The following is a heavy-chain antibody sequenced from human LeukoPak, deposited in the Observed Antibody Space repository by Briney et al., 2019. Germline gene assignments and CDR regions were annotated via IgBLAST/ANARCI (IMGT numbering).Heavy chain of an antibody. D-gene: IGHD3-10*01. V-gene: IGHV3-21*05. CDR1: GFTFSSYE. J-gene: IGHJ4*02. CDR2: ISSSSSYI. Sequence: GALRLSCAASGFTFSSYEMNWVRQAPGKGLEWVSYISSSSSYIYYADSVKGRFTISRDNAKNSLYLQMNSLRAEDTAVYYCARGSGSRRYFDYWGQGTLVTVSS. CDR3: ARGSGSRRYFDY.